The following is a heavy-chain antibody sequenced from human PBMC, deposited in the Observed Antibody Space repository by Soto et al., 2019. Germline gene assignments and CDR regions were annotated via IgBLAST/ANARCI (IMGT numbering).Heavy chain of an antibody. J-gene: IGHJ5*02. CDR3: ARTGRELWNWFDP. V-gene: IGHV4-38-2*01. Sequence: PSETLSLTCAVSGYSISSGYYWGWIRQPPGKGLEWIGSIYHSGSTYYNPSLKSRVTISVDTSKNQFSLKLSSVTAADTAVYYCARTGRELWNWFDPWGQGTLVTVSS. CDR2: IYHSGST. D-gene: IGHD1-26*01. CDR1: GYSISSGYY.